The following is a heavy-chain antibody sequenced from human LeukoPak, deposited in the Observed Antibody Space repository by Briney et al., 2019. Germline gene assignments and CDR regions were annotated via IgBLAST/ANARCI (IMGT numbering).Heavy chain of an antibody. D-gene: IGHD2-15*01. CDR1: GFTVNSNY. CDR3: ASCGGSCYAFDI. V-gene: IGHV3-66*01. CDR2: IYSVGST. J-gene: IGHJ3*02. Sequence: PGGTLRLSCAAYGFTVNSNYMRWVGQGQGKGLEWVSVIYSVGSTYYADSVKGTFPISRDNSKNTLYLQMNSLRAEDTAVYYCASCGGSCYAFDIWGQGTMVTVSS.